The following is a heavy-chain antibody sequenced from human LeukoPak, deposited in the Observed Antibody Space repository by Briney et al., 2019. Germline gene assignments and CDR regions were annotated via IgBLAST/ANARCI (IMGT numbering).Heavy chain of an antibody. CDR1: GFTFSTYW. CDR3: AKDGGVWFGESNDY. CDR2: ISGSGGSP. V-gene: IGHV3-23*01. J-gene: IGHJ4*02. Sequence: GGSLRLSCAASGFTFSTYWMHWVRQAPGKGLEWVSAISGSGGSPYYADSVKGRFTISRDNFKNTLYLQMNSLRADDTAVYYCAKDGGVWFGESNDYWGQGTLVTVSS. D-gene: IGHD3-10*01.